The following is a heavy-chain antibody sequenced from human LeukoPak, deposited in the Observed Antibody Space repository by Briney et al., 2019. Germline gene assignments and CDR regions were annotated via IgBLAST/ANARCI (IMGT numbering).Heavy chain of an antibody. D-gene: IGHD6-19*01. Sequence: SQTLSLTCAISGDSVSNNRTAWNWIRQSPSRGLEWLGRTYYRSKWYNDYAVSVKSRMTINPDTSKNQFSLKLSSVTAADTAVYYCARGRGIALAELDCWGRGTLVTVSS. CDR2: TYYRSKWYN. CDR1: GDSVSNNRTA. CDR3: ARGRGIALAELDC. V-gene: IGHV6-1*01. J-gene: IGHJ4*02.